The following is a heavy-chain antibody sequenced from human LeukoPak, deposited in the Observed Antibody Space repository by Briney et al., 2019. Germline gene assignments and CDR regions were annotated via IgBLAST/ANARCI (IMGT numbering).Heavy chain of an antibody. CDR1: GYTFTSYG. CDR3: ARESGGSSWTYYYGMDV. CDR2: ISAYNGNT. Sequence: ASVKVSCKASGYTFTSYGISWVRQAPGQGLEWMGWISAYNGNTNYAQKLQGRVTMTTDTSTSTAYMELRSLRSDDTAVYYCARESGGSSWTYYYGMDVWGQGTTVTVSS. J-gene: IGHJ6*02. D-gene: IGHD6-13*01. V-gene: IGHV1-18*01.